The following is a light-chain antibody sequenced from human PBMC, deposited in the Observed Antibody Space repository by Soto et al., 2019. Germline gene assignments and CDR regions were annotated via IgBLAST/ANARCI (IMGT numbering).Light chain of an antibody. Sequence: QSALTQPPSASGSPGQSVTISCAGTSSDDGGYNFVSWYQQHPGKVPKLMIYEVIKRPSGVPDRFSGSKSGNTASLTVSGLHAEDEAAYYCSSYSGSDNFVVFGGGTKLTVL. J-gene: IGLJ2*01. CDR2: EVI. V-gene: IGLV2-8*01. CDR3: SSYSGSDNFVV. CDR1: SSDDGGYNF.